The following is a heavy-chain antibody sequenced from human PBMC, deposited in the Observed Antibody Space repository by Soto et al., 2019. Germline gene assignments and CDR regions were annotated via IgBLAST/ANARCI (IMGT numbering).Heavy chain of an antibody. V-gene: IGHV3-21*01. CDR2: ISSSSSYI. CDR3: ARDLFGYPNDY. Sequence: PGGSLRLSCSASGFTFSSYSMNWVRQAPGKGLEWVSSISSSSSYIYYADSVKGRFTISRDNAKNSLYLQMNSLRAEDTAVYYCARDLFGYPNDYWGQGTLVTVSS. J-gene: IGHJ4*02. CDR1: GFTFSSYS. D-gene: IGHD3-3*01.